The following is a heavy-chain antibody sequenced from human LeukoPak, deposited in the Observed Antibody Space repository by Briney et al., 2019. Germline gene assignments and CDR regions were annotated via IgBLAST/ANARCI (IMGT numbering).Heavy chain of an antibody. D-gene: IGHD3-22*01. Sequence: NPSETLSLTCTVSGGSISSYYWSWIRQPPGKGLEWIGYIYYSGSTNYNPSLKSRVTISVDTSKNQFSLKLSSVTAADTAVYYCARRTGGDSSGYNDYWGQGTLVTVSS. J-gene: IGHJ4*02. CDR1: GGSISSYY. CDR3: ARRTGGDSSGYNDY. CDR2: IYYSGST. V-gene: IGHV4-59*01.